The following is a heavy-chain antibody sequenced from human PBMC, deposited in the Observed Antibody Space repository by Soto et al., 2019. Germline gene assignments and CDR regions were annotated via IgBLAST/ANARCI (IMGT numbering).Heavy chain of an antibody. CDR3: AHVVRKPVGATRLVMDAFDI. J-gene: IGHJ3*02. CDR2: IYWNDDK. Sequence: QITLKESGPTLVKPTQTLTLTCTFSGFSLSTSGVGVGWIRQPPGKALEWLALIYWNDDKRYSPSLKSRLTITKDTSKNQVVLTMTNMDPVDTATYYCAHVVRKPVGATRLVMDAFDIWGQGTMVTVSS. D-gene: IGHD1-26*01. CDR1: GFSLSTSGVG. V-gene: IGHV2-5*01.